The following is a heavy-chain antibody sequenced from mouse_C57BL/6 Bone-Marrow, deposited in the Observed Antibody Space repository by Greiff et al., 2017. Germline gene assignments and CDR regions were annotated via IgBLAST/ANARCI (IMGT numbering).Heavy chain of an antibody. J-gene: IGHJ3*01. CDR2: ISDGGSYT. CDR1: GFTFSSYA. V-gene: IGHV5-4*01. CDR3: AREDYYCSSLFAY. D-gene: IGHD1-1*01. Sequence: EVKLMESGGGLVKPGGSLKLSCAASGFTFSSYAMSWVRQTPEKRLEWVATISDGGSYTYYPDNVKGRFTISRDNAKNNLYLQMSHLKSEDTAMYYCAREDYYCSSLFAYWGQGTLVTVSA.